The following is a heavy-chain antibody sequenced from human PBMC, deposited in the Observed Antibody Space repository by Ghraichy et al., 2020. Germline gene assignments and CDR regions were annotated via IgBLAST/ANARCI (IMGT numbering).Heavy chain of an antibody. D-gene: IGHD2-2*01. V-gene: IGHV4-34*01. Sequence: SETLSLTCAVYGGSFSGYYWSWIRQPPGKGLEWIGEINHSGSTNYNPSLKSRVTISVDTSKNQFSLKLSSVTAADTAVYYCARGRGVPAAKHYYYYGMDVWGQGTTVTVSS. CDR1: GGSFSGYY. CDR3: ARGRGVPAAKHYYYYGMDV. J-gene: IGHJ6*02. CDR2: INHSGST.